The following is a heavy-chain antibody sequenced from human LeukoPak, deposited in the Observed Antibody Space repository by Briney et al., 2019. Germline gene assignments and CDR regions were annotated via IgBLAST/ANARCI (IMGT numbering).Heavy chain of an antibody. D-gene: IGHD6-19*01. Sequence: GGSLRLSCAASGFTFSNAWMSWVRQAPGKGLEWVGRIKSKTDGGTTDYAAPVKGRFTISRDDSKNTLYLQMNSLKTEDTAVYYCTTGGPDSSGWYYFDYWGQGTLVTVSS. V-gene: IGHV3-15*01. J-gene: IGHJ4*02. CDR2: IKSKTDGGTT. CDR1: GFTFSNAW. CDR3: TTGGPDSSGWYYFDY.